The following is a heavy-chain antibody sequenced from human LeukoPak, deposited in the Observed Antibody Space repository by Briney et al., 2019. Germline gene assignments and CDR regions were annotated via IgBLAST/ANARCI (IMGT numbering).Heavy chain of an antibody. V-gene: IGHV3-11*01. D-gene: IGHD6-19*01. CDR3: AAGYTSGLSTY. Sequence: GGSLRLSCAASGFTFSDYFMGWIRQAPGTGLEWVSYISSTSTTIYYADSVKGRFTISRDNAKNSVFLQMNSLRADDTAVYYCAAGYTSGLSTYWGQGTLVTVSS. CDR2: ISSTSTTI. J-gene: IGHJ4*02. CDR1: GFTFSDYF.